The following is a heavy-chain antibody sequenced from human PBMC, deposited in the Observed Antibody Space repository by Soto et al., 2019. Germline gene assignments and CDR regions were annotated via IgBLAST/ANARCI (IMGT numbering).Heavy chain of an antibody. V-gene: IGHV1-18*04. D-gene: IGHD2-15*01. CDR2: ISVYNGNT. CDR3: ARVADTNPQDY. CDR1: GYTFRNYG. J-gene: IGHJ4*02. Sequence: QVQLVPSGAEVKKPGASVKVSCKASGYTFRNYGISWVRQAPGQALEWMGWISVYNGNTNYAQKLQGRVTMTTDTSTRTAYMELRSLGSDDTAVYYCARVADTNPQDYWGQGTLVTGSS.